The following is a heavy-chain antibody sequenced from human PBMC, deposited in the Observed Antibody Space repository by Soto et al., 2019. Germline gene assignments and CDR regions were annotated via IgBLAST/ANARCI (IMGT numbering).Heavy chain of an antibody. CDR3: ARDKITGLFDY. V-gene: IGHV4-34*01. CDR1: GGSFSGYY. J-gene: IGHJ4*02. CDR2: IYHSGST. Sequence: SETLSLTCTVYGGSFSGYYWTWIRQPPGTGLEWIGEIYHSGSTNYNPSLKSRVTISVDTSKNQFSLKLTSVTAADTAVYYCARDKITGLFDYWGQGTLVTVSS. D-gene: IGHD2-8*02.